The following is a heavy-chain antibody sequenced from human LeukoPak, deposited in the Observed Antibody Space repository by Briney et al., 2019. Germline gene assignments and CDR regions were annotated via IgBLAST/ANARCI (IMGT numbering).Heavy chain of an antibody. J-gene: IGHJ6*02. CDR2: ILSSGDT. CDR1: GFTFANYD. CDR3: ARDLGGSSNGPSRMDV. D-gene: IGHD6-6*01. V-gene: IGHV3-13*01. Sequence: GGSQRLSCAASGFTFANYDVHWVRHVTGEGLEWVSNILSSGDTQYSGSAKGRFTISRENDKNSLYLQMNTLRVEDTAVYYCARDLGGSSNGPSRMDVWGQGTTVIVSS.